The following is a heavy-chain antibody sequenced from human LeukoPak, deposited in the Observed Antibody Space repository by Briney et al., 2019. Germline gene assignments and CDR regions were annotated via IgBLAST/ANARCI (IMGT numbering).Heavy chain of an antibody. V-gene: IGHV3-21*01. CDR2: ISSSSSYI. Sequence: PGGSLRLSCAASGFTFSSYSMNWVRQAPGKGLEWVSSISSSSSYIYYADSVKGRFTISRDNAKNSLYLQMNSLRAEDTAVYYCARPSSSGSYYHYYYYMDVWGKGTTVTVSS. D-gene: IGHD1-26*01. J-gene: IGHJ6*03. CDR1: GFTFSSYS. CDR3: ARPSSSGSYYHYYYYMDV.